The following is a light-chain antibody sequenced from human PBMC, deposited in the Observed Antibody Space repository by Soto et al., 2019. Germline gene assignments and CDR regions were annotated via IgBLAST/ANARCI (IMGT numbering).Light chain of an antibody. CDR1: QSISSW. J-gene: IGKJ1*01. CDR3: EQFNSDSPG. V-gene: IGKV1-5*03. CDR2: KAS. Sequence: QWASTVYQNVGDRVTSTCRASQSISSWLAWYQQKPGKAPKLLIYKASSLESGVPARFSGSGSGTVTTFMISSFSDEKCATYYCEQFNSDSPGFARGTKVDIK.